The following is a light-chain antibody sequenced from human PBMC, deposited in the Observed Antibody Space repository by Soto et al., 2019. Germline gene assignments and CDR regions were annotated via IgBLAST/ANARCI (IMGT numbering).Light chain of an antibody. CDR2: DAS. Sequence: DIVLTQSPATLSLSPGARATLSCRASQSVRSYLAWYQQKPGQAPRLLIYDASKRATGIPARFSGSGSETDFTLTISSLEPEDVAVYYCQQRSSWRPVLTFGGGTKVEIK. J-gene: IGKJ4*01. CDR1: QSVRSY. CDR3: QQRSSWRPVLT. V-gene: IGKV3-11*01.